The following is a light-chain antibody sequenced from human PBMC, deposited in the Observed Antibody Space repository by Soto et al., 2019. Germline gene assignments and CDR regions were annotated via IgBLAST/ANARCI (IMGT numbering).Light chain of an antibody. Sequence: QAVVTQPASVSGSPGQSITISCTGTSSDVGGYNYVSWYQQHPGKAPKLIIYEVRNRPSGVSSRFSGSKSGNTASLTISGLQAEDEADYYCSSYTSSSTLFGGGTKLTVL. J-gene: IGLJ2*01. CDR3: SSYTSSSTL. CDR1: SSDVGGYNY. V-gene: IGLV2-14*01. CDR2: EVR.